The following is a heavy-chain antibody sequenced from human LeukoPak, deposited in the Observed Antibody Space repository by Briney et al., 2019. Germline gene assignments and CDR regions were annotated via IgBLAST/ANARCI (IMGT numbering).Heavy chain of an antibody. CDR1: GFTFSSYA. D-gene: IGHD3-10*01. CDR3: ARDRRGITMPDY. V-gene: IGHV3-30*04. J-gene: IGHJ4*02. CDR2: ISYDGSNK. Sequence: PGGSLRLSCAASGFTFSSYAMHWVRQAPGKGLEWVAVISYDGSNKYYADSVKGRFTISRDNSRNTLYLQMNSLRPEDTAVSYCARDRRGITMPDYWGQGTLVTVSS.